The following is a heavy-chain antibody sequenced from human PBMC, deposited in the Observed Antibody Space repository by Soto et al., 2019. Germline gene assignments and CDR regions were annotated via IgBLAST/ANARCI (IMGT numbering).Heavy chain of an antibody. CDR1: GFTFSNAW. J-gene: IGHJ3*02. CDR2: IKSKTDGGTT. Sequence: GGSLRLSCAASGFTFSNAWMSWVRQAPGKGLEWVGRIKSKTDGGTTDYAAPVKGRFTISRDDSKNTLYLQMNSLKTEDTAVYYCTTKSPYYDFWSGYDAFDIWGQGTMVTVSS. V-gene: IGHV3-15*01. CDR3: TTKSPYYDFWSGYDAFDI. D-gene: IGHD3-3*01.